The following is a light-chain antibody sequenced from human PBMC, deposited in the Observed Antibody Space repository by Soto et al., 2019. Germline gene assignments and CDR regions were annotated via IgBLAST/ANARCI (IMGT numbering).Light chain of an antibody. Sequence: DIVMTQSPDSLAVSLGERATINCKSSQSVLYSSNNKNYLAWYQQKPGQPPKLLIYWASTRESGVPDRFSGSGSGADIVLTISSQQAEDVAVYYCQQYYSTLWTFGQGTKVEIK. J-gene: IGKJ1*01. V-gene: IGKV4-1*01. CDR2: WAS. CDR1: QSVLYSSNNKNY. CDR3: QQYYSTLWT.